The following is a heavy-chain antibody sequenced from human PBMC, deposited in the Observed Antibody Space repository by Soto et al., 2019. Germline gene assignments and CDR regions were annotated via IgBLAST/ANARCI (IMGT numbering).Heavy chain of an antibody. D-gene: IGHD6-19*01. CDR1: GESITTSNW. V-gene: IGHV4-4*02. CDR3: TRGDAAVSGDPY. Sequence: QVQLQESGPGLVKSSETLSLTCTVSGESITTSNWWSWVRQPPGGGLEWIGEIYHRGTTNYNPSLKSRGTISLDKSKNQFSLKVKSVTAAATAMHYCTRGDAAVSGDPYSGQGILVAVSS. J-gene: IGHJ4*02. CDR2: IYHRGTT.